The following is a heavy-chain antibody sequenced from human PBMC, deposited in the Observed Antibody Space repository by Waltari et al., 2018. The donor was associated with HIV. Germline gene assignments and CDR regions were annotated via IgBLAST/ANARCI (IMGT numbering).Heavy chain of an antibody. D-gene: IGHD3-10*01. V-gene: IGHV3-7*01. CDR1: GFTFSNYW. J-gene: IGHJ4*02. Sequence: EVQLVESGGGLVQPGGSLRLSCAASGFTFSNYWMTWVRQNPGKGLEWVDNIKQEGSERYYVDSVKGRFTISRDNAKNSLYLQMNSLTAEDTAVYYCARDQRSMASFDYWGQGTLVTVSS. CDR2: IKQEGSER. CDR3: ARDQRSMASFDY.